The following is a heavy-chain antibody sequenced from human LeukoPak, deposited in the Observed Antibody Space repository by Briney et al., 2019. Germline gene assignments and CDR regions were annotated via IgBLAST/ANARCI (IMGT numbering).Heavy chain of an antibody. CDR2: INHSGST. D-gene: IGHD2-2*01. Sequence: SETLSLTCAVYGGSFSGYYWSWIRQPPGKGLEWIGEINHSGSTNYNPSLKSRVTISVDTSKNQFSLKLSSVTAADTAVYYCARVKKYCSSTSCYQFDGVYYYYMDVWGKGTTVTVSS. J-gene: IGHJ6*03. CDR3: ARVKKYCSSTSCYQFDGVYYYYMDV. CDR1: GGSFSGYY. V-gene: IGHV4-34*01.